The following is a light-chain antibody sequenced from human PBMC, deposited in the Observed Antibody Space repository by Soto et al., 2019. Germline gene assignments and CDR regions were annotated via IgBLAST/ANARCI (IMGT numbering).Light chain of an antibody. CDR2: EVN. Sequence: QSVLTHPASVSGSPGQSITISCTGTSSDIGFYTYVSWYQQLPGKAPKLMIYEVNKRPSGIPDRFSGSKSGNTASLTISGLQAEDETDYYCFSYTSSGTYVFGTGTKVTVL. CDR3: FSYTSSGTYV. V-gene: IGLV2-14*01. CDR1: SSDIGFYTY. J-gene: IGLJ1*01.